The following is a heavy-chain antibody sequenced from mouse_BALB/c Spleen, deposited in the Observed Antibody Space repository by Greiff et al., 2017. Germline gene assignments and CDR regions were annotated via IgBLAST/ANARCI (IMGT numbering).Heavy chain of an antibody. V-gene: IGHV5-17*02. CDR3: ARYGNNGFDY. J-gene: IGHJ2*01. Sequence: EVMLVESGGGLVQPGGSRKLSCAASGFTFSSFGMHWVRQAPEKGLEWVAYISSGSSTIYYADTVKGRFTISRDNPKNTLFLQMTSLRSEDTAMYYCARYGNNGFDYWGQGTTLTVSS. CDR2: ISSGSSTI. D-gene: IGHD2-10*02. CDR1: GFTFSSFG.